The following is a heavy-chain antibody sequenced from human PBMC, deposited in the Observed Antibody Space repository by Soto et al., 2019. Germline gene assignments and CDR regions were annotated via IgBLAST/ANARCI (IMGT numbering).Heavy chain of an antibody. CDR1: GFTFSNAW. Sequence: PGGSLRLSCAASGFTFSNAWMNLVRQAPGKGLEWVGRIKSKTDGGTTDYAAPVKGRFTISRDDSKNTLYLQMNSLKTEDTAVYYCTTGPPTYYYDSSGYYSGYYYYYYGMDVWGQGTTVTSP. J-gene: IGHJ6*02. D-gene: IGHD3-22*01. CDR2: IKSKTDGGTT. CDR3: TTGPPTYYYDSSGYYSGYYYYYYGMDV. V-gene: IGHV3-15*07.